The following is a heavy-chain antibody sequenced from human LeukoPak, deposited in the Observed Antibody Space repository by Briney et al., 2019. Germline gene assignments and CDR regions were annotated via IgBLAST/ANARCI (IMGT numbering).Heavy chain of an antibody. CDR1: GGTFSSYA. J-gene: IGHJ4*02. V-gene: IGHV1-69*06. CDR3: ARGAIRSGWYLFLDY. CDR2: IIPIFGTA. Sequence: GASVKVSCKASGGTFSSYAISWVRQAPGQGLEWMGGIIPIFGTANYAQKFQGRVTITADKSTSTAYMELSSLRSEDTAVYYCARGAIRSGWYLFLDYWGQGTLVTVSS. D-gene: IGHD6-19*01.